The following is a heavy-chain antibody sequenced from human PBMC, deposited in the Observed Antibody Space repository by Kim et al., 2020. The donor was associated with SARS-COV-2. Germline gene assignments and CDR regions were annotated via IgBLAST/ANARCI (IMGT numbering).Heavy chain of an antibody. CDR1: GGSISSYY. CDR3: ARHVGYCSGGSCFRDFDY. J-gene: IGHJ4*02. Sequence: SETLSLTCTVSGGSISSYYWSWIRQPPGKGLEWIGYIYYSGSTNYNPSLKSRVTISVDTSKNQFSLKLSSVTAADTAVYYCARHVGYCSGGSCFRDFDYWGQGTLVTVSS. V-gene: IGHV4-59*08. CDR2: IYYSGST. D-gene: IGHD2-15*01.